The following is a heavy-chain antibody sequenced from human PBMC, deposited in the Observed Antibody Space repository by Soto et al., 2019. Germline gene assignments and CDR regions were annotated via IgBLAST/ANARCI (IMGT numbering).Heavy chain of an antibody. Sequence: EVQLLESGGGLVQPGGSLRLSCAASGFTFSSYAMSWVRQAPGKGLEWVSAISGSGISTYYADSVKGRFTISRDNSXXTLYLQMNSLRAEDTAAYYCAKEVGYSSGWSEFDYWGQGTLVTVSS. CDR1: GFTFSSYA. CDR2: ISGSGIST. V-gene: IGHV3-23*01. D-gene: IGHD6-19*01. CDR3: AKEVGYSSGWSEFDY. J-gene: IGHJ4*02.